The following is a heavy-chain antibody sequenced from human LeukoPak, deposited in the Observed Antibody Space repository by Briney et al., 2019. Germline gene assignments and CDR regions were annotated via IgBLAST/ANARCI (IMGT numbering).Heavy chain of an antibody. D-gene: IGHD6-6*01. CDR2: MNPNSGNT. V-gene: IGHV1-8*01. J-gene: IGHJ6*03. CDR1: GYTFTSYD. CDR3: ARGRRGAARIYYYYYIDV. Sequence: ASVKVSCKASGYTFTSYDINWVRQATGQGLEWMGWMNPNSGNTGYSQKFQGRVAMTRNTSISTAYMELRSLRSEDTAVYYCARGRRGAARIYYYYYIDVWGKGTTVTVSS.